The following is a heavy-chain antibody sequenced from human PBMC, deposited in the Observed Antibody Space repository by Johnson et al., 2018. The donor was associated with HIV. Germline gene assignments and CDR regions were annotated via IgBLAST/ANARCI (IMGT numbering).Heavy chain of an antibody. Sequence: VQLVESGGGLVQPGGSLRFSCAVSGFTFSSYAMSWVRQAPGKGLAWVSGIRWNSGSIGYADSVKGRFTISRDNAKNSLYREMNSLGAEETALYYCAKVYYDSSGYGAFDIWGQGTMVTVSS. D-gene: IGHD3-22*01. CDR1: GFTFSSYA. CDR3: AKVYYDSSGYGAFDI. CDR2: IRWNSGSI. V-gene: IGHV3-9*01. J-gene: IGHJ3*02.